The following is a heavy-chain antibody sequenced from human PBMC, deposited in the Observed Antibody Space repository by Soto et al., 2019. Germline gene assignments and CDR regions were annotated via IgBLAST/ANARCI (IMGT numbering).Heavy chain of an antibody. V-gene: IGHV3-30*18. CDR3: AKYQYYDIPRGMGCMDV. Sequence: QVQLVESGGGVVQPGRSLRLSCAASGFTFSSYGMHWVRQAPGKGLEWVSVISYGGSNKYYADSVKGRFTISRDNAKNPLYLQMNSLRAEDTAVYYWAKYQYYDIPRGMGCMDVWGQGTTVTVSS. D-gene: IGHD3-9*01. CDR2: ISYGGSNK. J-gene: IGHJ6*02. CDR1: GFTFSSYG.